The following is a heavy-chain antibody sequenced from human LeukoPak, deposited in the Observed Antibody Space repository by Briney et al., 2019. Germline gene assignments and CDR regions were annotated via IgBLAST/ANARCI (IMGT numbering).Heavy chain of an antibody. Sequence: ASVKVSCKASGYTFTGYYMHWVRQAPGQGLEWMGWINPNSGGTNYAQKFQGRVTMTTDTSTSTAYMELRSLRSDDTAVYYCARSSGYDYSFSDYWGQGTLVTVSS. J-gene: IGHJ4*02. D-gene: IGHD5-12*01. CDR3: ARSSGYDYSFSDY. CDR1: GYTFTGYY. V-gene: IGHV1-2*02. CDR2: INPNSGGT.